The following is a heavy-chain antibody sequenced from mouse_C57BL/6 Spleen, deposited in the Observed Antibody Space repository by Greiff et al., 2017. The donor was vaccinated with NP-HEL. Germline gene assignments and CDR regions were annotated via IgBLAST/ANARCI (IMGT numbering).Heavy chain of an antibody. J-gene: IGHJ2*01. CDR3: ASSGYFDY. D-gene: IGHD3-1*01. V-gene: IGHV5-6*01. CDR2: ISSGGSYT. CDR1: GFTFSSYG. Sequence: EVQGVESGGDLVKPGGSLKLSCAASGFTFSSYGMSWVRQTPDKRLEWVATISSGGSYTYYPDSVKGRFTISRDNAKNTLYLQMSSLKSEDTAMYYCASSGYFDYWGQGTTLTVSS.